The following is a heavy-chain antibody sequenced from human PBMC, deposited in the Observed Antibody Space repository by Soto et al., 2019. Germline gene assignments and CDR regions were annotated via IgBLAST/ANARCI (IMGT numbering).Heavy chain of an antibody. CDR1: GFPFNSYG. D-gene: IGHD6-19*01. Sequence: GGSLRLSCAASGFPFNSYGFSSYALTWVRQAPGKGMEWVSLIGGSGTTTYFAASVKGRFTISRDNSKNTLYLQMNSMRAEATAVYYCARGRASAWPYWGQGTLVTVSS. CDR2: IGGSGTTT. CDR3: ARGRASAWPY. V-gene: IGHV3-23*01. J-gene: IGHJ4*02.